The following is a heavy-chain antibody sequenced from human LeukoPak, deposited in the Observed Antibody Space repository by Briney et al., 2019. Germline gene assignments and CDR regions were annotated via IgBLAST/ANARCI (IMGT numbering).Heavy chain of an antibody. J-gene: IGHJ4*02. Sequence: PGGSLRLSCAASGFTVSSNYMSWVRQAPGKGLEWVSAISGSGGSTYYADSVKGRFTISRDNSKNTLYLQMNSLRAEDTAVYYCAKESRESQIAAAAPFDYWGQGTLVTVSS. D-gene: IGHD6-13*01. CDR3: AKESRESQIAAAAPFDY. CDR2: ISGSGGST. CDR1: GFTVSSNY. V-gene: IGHV3-23*01.